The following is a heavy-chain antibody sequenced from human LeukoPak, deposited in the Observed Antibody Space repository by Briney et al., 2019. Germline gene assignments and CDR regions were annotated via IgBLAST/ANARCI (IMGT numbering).Heavy chain of an antibody. V-gene: IGHV3-48*02. CDR1: GXTFSSYS. Sequence: PGGSLRLSCAASGXTFSSYSMNWVRQAPGKGLEWVSYIYRSGGTIYYADSVKGRFTVSRDNAKNSLYLQLNSLRDEDTAVYYCARILGFTLDYWGQGTLVTVSS. J-gene: IGHJ4*02. CDR2: IYRSGGTI. CDR3: ARILGFTLDY.